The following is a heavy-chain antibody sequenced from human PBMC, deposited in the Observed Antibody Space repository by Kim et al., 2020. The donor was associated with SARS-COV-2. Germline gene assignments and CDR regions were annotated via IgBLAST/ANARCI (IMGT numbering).Heavy chain of an antibody. Sequence: GGSLRLSCAASGFTFSSYGMHWVRQAPGKGLEWVAVISYDGSNKYYADSVKGRFTISRDNSKNTLYLQMNSLRAEDTAVYYCARGPDVLLWFGENDFFDYWGQGTLVTVSS. CDR3: ARGPDVLLWFGENDFFDY. CDR1: GFTFSSYG. CDR2: ISYDGSNK. J-gene: IGHJ4*02. D-gene: IGHD3-10*01. V-gene: IGHV3-33*05.